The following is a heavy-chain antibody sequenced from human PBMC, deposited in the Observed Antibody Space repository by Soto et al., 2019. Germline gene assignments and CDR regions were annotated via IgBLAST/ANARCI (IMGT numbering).Heavy chain of an antibody. CDR2: IYYSGST. V-gene: IGHV4-59*08. D-gene: IGHD6-19*01. CDR1: SCSINSHF. J-gene: IGHJ4*02. Sequence: TLGTPSLTRTLSSCSINSHFWKWSPPPPGKGLEWIGYIYYSGSTNYNPSFESRVTISVDTSKNQFSLKLNSVTAADTAVYYCARQLDTTGWYLTFDSWGRGIMVTVSS. CDR3: ARQLDTTGWYLTFDS.